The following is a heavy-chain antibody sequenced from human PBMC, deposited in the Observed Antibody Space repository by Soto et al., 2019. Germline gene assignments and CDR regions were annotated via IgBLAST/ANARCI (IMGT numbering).Heavy chain of an antibody. V-gene: IGHV3-48*03. CDR3: ARGWVDGVHFDN. D-gene: IGHD1-1*01. CDR2: IDRSGSAT. J-gene: IGHJ4*02. CDR1: RFTVSDYE. Sequence: EVQLVESGGGLVQPGGSLRLSCAASRFTVSDYEMHWVRQTPEKGLEWVSSIDRSGSATYYADSVKGRFTFSGDSAKNSLYLQMNSLRVEDTAVYYCARGWVDGVHFDNWGQGTLVTVSS.